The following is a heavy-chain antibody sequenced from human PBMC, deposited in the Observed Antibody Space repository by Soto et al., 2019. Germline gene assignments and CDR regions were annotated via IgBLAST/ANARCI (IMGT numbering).Heavy chain of an antibody. D-gene: IGHD5-18*01. CDR1: GFTVSSNY. V-gene: IGHV3-66*01. Sequence: PGGSLRLSCAASGFTVSSNYMSWVRQAPGKGLEWVSVIYSGGSTYYADSVKGRFTISRDNSKNTLYLQMNSLRAEDTAVYYCARGLDTAMSYFYYYYMDVWGKGTTVTVSS. CDR3: ARGLDTAMSYFYYYYMDV. J-gene: IGHJ6*03. CDR2: IYSGGST.